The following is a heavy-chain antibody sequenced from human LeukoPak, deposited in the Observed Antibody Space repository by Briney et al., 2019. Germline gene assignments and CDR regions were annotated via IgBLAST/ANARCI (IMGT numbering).Heavy chain of an antibody. CDR3: ARDSITTFGVAMDV. V-gene: IGHV4-4*02. CDR2: IYHSGST. CDR1: GGSISSSNW. D-gene: IGHD3-3*01. J-gene: IGHJ6*02. Sequence: SETLSLTCAVSGGSISSSNWWSWVRRPPGKGLEWIGEIYHSGSTYYNPSLKSRVTISVDTSKNQFSLRLSSVTAADTAVYYCARDSITTFGVAMDVWGQGTTVTVSS.